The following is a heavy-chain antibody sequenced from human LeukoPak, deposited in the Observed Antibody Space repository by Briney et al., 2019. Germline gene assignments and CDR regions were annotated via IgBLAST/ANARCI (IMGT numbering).Heavy chain of an antibody. J-gene: IGHJ3*02. CDR3: ARIRDGYNDAYDI. Sequence: ASVKVSCKASGYTFTDYYIHWVRQAPGQGLEWMGLINPGGDNTNYAQNFQGRVTMTRDTSTSTVYMELSSLRSEDTAIYYCARIRDGYNDAYDIWGQGTVVTVPS. CDR2: INPGGDNT. CDR1: GYTFTDYY. D-gene: IGHD5-24*01. V-gene: IGHV1-46*01.